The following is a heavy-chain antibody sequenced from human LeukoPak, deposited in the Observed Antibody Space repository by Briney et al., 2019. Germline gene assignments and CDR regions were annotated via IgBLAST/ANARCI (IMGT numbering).Heavy chain of an antibody. CDR2: ISAYNGNT. J-gene: IGHJ6*02. CDR3: ARVRGMFGELPMYYGMDV. V-gene: IGHV1-18*01. Sequence: GASVKVSCKASGYTFTSYGISWVRQAPGQGLEWMGWISAYNGNTNYAQKLQGRVTMTTDTSTSTVYMEVSSLRSEDTAVYYCARVRGMFGELPMYYGMDVWGQGTTVTVSS. CDR1: GYTFTSYG. D-gene: IGHD3-10*02.